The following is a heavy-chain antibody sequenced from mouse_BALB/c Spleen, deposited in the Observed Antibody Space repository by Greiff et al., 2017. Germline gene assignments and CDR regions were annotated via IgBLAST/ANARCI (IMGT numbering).Heavy chain of an antibody. V-gene: IGHV5-6*02. CDR3: ASRKAWAMDD. D-gene: IGHD6-1*01. CDR1: GFTFSRYG. J-gene: IGHJ4*01. CDR2: ISNGGSYT. Sequence: DVKLVESGGDLVKPGGSLKLSCAASGFTFSRYGMSWVRQTPDKRLEWVATISNGGSYTYYPDSVKGRFTISRDNAKNTLYLQMSSLKSEDTSMYYCASRKAWAMDDWGQGTSVTVSS.